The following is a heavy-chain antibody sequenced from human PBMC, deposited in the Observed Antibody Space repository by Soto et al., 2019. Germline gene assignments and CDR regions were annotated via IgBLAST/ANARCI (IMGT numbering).Heavy chain of an antibody. J-gene: IGHJ4*02. D-gene: IGHD3-22*01. V-gene: IGHV1-69*13. CDR3: ARPRPGGAFYYVFDY. CDR1: GDTFSNYA. Sequence: ASVKVSCKASGDTFSNYAVSWVRQAPGQGLEWMGGIIPIFGTANYAQKFQGRVTISADESTSTAYMELSSLRSEDTAVYYCARPRPGGAFYYVFDYWGPGTLVTVSS. CDR2: IIPIFGTA.